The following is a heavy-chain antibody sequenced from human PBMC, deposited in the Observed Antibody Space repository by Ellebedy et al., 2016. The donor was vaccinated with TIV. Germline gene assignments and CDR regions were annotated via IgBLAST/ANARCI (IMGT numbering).Heavy chain of an antibody. CDR2: ISSRGLSF. J-gene: IGHJ4*02. CDR3: ARGKKHVESYLTGFDS. CDR1: GFTFSGYE. D-gene: IGHD3-9*01. Sequence: PGGSLRLSCEASGFTFSGYEMNWVRQEPGAGLEWVSYISSRGLSFHYADSVKGRFTMSSDNAKNTLSLQMSDLRVEDTGVYYCARGKKHVESYLTGFDSWGQGIQVTVSS. V-gene: IGHV3-48*03.